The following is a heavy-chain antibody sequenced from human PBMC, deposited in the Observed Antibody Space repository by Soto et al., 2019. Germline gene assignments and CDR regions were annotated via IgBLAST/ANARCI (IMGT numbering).Heavy chain of an antibody. CDR2: INPDGNVG. Sequence: PGGSLRLSCVGSGFTFSTYWMNWVRQAPGKGLEWVANINPDGNVGTYVDSVRGRFTTSRDNAKNSLYLQMTSLGADDTAVYFCAGWGGHDYNYWGQGIMVTVSS. CDR1: GFTFSTYW. V-gene: IGHV3-7*03. J-gene: IGHJ4*02. CDR3: AGWGGHDYNY. D-gene: IGHD4-4*01.